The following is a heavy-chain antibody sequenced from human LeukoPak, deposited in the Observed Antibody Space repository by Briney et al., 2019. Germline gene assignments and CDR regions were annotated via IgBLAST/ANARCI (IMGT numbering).Heavy chain of an antibody. D-gene: IGHD2-8*01. J-gene: IGHJ4*02. CDR3: ARGSSFDGYCTPGACDAGYYDI. CDR1: GDSFNAYL. Sequence: SETLSLTCAVYGDSFNAYLWNWIPQAPGKSLEYIGEINHRGTPHYNPSLKTRVTLSVDTSKNQFSLKLTSVTAADTAVYYCARGSSFDGYCTPGACDAGYYDIWGQGTPVSVSS. V-gene: IGHV4-34*01. CDR2: INHRGTP.